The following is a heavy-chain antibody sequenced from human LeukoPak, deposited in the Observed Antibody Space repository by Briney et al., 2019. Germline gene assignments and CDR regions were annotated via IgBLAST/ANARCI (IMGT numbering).Heavy chain of an antibody. Sequence: GGSLRLSCAASGFTFSTYGMHWVRQAPGKGLEWVAGISYDGTNKYYADSVKGRFTISRDNSKNTLYLQMNSLRTEDTAVYYCAREPRYCSGGSCYGVGAFDIWGQGTMVTVSS. CDR1: GFTFSTYG. CDR3: AREPRYCSGGSCYGVGAFDI. V-gene: IGHV3-30*03. CDR2: ISYDGTNK. J-gene: IGHJ3*02. D-gene: IGHD2-15*01.